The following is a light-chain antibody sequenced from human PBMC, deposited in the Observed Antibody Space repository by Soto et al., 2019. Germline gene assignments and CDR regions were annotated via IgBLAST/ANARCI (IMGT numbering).Light chain of an antibody. V-gene: IGKV2-28*01. J-gene: IGKJ2*01. CDR1: QSLLHHNGHNP. CDR3: IQTRQAPYT. CDR2: LSF. Sequence: DIVMTQSPLSLPVTPGEPASISCRSSQSLLHHNGHNPLDWYLQKPVQSPKVLIYLSFNRSSGVPDRFRGRGSVTDFTLKISRVEAEDVGVYYCIQTRQAPYTFGQGTKLEIK.